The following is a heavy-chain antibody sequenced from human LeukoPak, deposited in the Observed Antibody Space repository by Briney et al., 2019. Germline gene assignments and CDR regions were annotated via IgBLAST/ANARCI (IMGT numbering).Heavy chain of an antibody. Sequence: GRSLRLSCAASGFTFSEFEMNWVRQAPGKGLEWVSDISSGGTTIFYADSVKGRFTISRDNAKNSLYLQMNSLRDEDTAIYYCTRGLVVWGQGALVTVSS. CDR3: TRGLVV. J-gene: IGHJ4*02. V-gene: IGHV3-48*03. CDR1: GFTFSEFE. CDR2: ISSGGTTI. D-gene: IGHD2-2*01.